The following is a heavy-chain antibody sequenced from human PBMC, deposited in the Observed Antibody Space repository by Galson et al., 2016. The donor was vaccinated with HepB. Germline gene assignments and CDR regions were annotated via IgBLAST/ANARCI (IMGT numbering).Heavy chain of an antibody. J-gene: IGHJ5*02. CDR3: ARGMYAARGWFDT. CDR2: VNHSGST. CDR1: GGSFSGYS. V-gene: IGHV4-34*01. D-gene: IGHD6-6*01. Sequence: ETLSLTCGVYGGSFSGYSWTWIRQPPGKGLEWIGEVNHSGSTNYNPSLKSRITISVDTSKNQFSLKLSSVTAADTAVYYCARGMYAARGWFDTWGQGTLVTVSS.